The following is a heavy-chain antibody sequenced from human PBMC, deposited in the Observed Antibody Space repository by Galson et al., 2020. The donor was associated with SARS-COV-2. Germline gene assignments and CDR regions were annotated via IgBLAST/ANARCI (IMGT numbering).Heavy chain of an antibody. J-gene: IGHJ5*02. CDR2: MDPKSGRT. V-gene: IGHV1-2*02. D-gene: IGHD3-10*01. Sequence: ASVKVSCKVSGYTFTAYYLQWVRQAPGPGLEWMGWMDPKSGRTHYVEKFQGRVTMTSDSSITTTYMDLTSLRSDDTAVYYCARGPGAGLDRWGQGTLVTVSS. CDR3: ARGPGAGLDR. CDR1: GYTFTAYY.